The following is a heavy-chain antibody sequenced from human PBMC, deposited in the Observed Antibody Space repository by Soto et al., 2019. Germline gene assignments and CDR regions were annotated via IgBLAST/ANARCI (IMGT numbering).Heavy chain of an antibody. Sequence: ASETLSLTCTVSGGSISSYYWSWIRQPPGKGLEWIGYIYYSGSTNYNPSLKSRVTISVDTSKNQFSLKLSSVTAADTAVDYCARLPSGWYSTYADYWGQGTLVTVSS. V-gene: IGHV4-59*01. CDR3: ARLPSGWYSTYADY. J-gene: IGHJ4*02. D-gene: IGHD6-19*01. CDR2: IYYSGST. CDR1: GGSISSYY.